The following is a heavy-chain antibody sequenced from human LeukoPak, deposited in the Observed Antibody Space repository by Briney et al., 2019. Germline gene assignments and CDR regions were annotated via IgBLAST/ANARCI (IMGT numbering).Heavy chain of an antibody. J-gene: IGHJ3*02. Sequence: GESLKISCKGSGYTFNNYWIGWVRQMPGKGLEWMGIIYPGDSDTRYSPSSQGQVIISADKSISTAHLQWSSLKASDSAMYYCVRRRYCSSTSCYAGAFDIWGQGTMVTVSS. CDR1: GYTFNNYW. CDR2: IYPGDSDT. D-gene: IGHD2-2*01. V-gene: IGHV5-51*01. CDR3: VRRRYCSSTSCYAGAFDI.